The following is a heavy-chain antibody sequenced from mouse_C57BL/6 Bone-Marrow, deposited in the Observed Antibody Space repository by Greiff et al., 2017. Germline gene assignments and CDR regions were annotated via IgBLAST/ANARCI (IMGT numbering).Heavy chain of an antibody. CDR2: INPNNGGT. CDR1: GYTFTDYN. Sequence: EVQLQQSGPELVKPGASVKLSCTASGYTFTDYNMHWVKQSPGKSLEWIGYINPNNGGTSYNQKFKGKATLTVNKSSSTTYMELRSLTSEDSAVYCYASARRYYYGSGAWFAYWGQGTLVTVSA. CDR3: ASARRYYYGSGAWFAY. D-gene: IGHD1-1*01. J-gene: IGHJ3*01. V-gene: IGHV1-22*01.